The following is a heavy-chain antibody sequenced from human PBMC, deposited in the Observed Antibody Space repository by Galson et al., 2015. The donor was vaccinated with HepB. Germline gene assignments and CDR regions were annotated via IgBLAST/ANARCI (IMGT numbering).Heavy chain of an antibody. CDR3: ARKFELRTYYYDSRGYYYGGFDY. D-gene: IGHD3-22*01. CDR2: ISHSGST. CDR1: GGSIDSGGYY. J-gene: IGHJ4*02. V-gene: IGHV4-31*03. Sequence: TLSLTCTVSGGSIDSGGYYWSWIRQHPGKGLEWIGYISHSGSTFYNPSLKSRLTISVETSKNQFSLKLSSVTAADTAVYYCARKFELRTYYYDSRGYYYGGFDYWGQGTLVTVSP.